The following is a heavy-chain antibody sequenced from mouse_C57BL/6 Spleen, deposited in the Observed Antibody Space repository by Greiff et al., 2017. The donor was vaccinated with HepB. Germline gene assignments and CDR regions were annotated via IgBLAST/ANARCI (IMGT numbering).Heavy chain of an antibody. CDR1: GFSLTSYG. J-gene: IGHJ3*01. CDR3: ARNRYYGSSYWFAY. Sequence: QVQLQESGPGLVQPSQSLSITCTVSGFSLTSYGVHWVRQSPGKGLEWLGVIWSGGSTDYNAAFISRLSISKDNSKSQVFFKMNSLQADDTAIYYCARNRYYGSSYWFAYWGQGTLVTVSA. CDR2: IWSGGST. V-gene: IGHV2-2*01. D-gene: IGHD1-1*01.